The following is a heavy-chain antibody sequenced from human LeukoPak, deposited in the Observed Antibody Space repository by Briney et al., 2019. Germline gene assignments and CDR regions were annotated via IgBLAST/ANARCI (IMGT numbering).Heavy chain of an antibody. CDR1: GDSVSSKSAA. CDR2: TYYRSKWSN. J-gene: IGHJ4*02. CDR3: ARSRAATFDC. D-gene: IGHD2-15*01. Sequence: SQTLSLTCAISGDSVSSKSAAWNWIRQSPSRGLEWVGRTYYRSKWSNDYAASVKSRITVNPDTSKNQFSLQLSSVTPEDTAVCYCARSRAATFDCWGQGTLVTVSS. V-gene: IGHV6-1*01.